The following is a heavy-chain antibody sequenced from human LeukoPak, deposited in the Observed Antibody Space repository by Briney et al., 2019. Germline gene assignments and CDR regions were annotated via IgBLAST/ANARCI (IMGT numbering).Heavy chain of an antibody. J-gene: IGHJ3*02. CDR2: IYSGGNT. V-gene: IGHV3-NL1*01. CDR1: GFTFSNFG. Sequence: GGSLRLSCAASGFTFSNFGMHWLRQAPGKGLEWVSFIYSGGNTHYSESVKGRFTISRDNSKNTLYLQMGSLRAEDMAVYYCARGTPGWMSDAFDIWGQGTMVTVSS. D-gene: IGHD5-12*01. CDR3: ARGTPGWMSDAFDI.